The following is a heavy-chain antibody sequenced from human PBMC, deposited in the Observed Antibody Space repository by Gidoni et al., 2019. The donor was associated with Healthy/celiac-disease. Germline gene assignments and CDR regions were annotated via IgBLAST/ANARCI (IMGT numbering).Heavy chain of an antibody. J-gene: IGHJ4*02. CDR1: GFTPRSHG. Sequence: QVQLVESGGGVVQPGRSLTLSCAAPGFTPRSHGMHWVRQAPGKGLEWVAVIWYDESNKYYADSVKGRFTISRDNSKNTLYLQMNSLRAEDTAVYYCARDRTCSSTSCSHFDYWGQGTLVTVSS. V-gene: IGHV3-33*01. D-gene: IGHD2-2*01. CDR2: IWYDESNK. CDR3: ARDRTCSSTSCSHFDY.